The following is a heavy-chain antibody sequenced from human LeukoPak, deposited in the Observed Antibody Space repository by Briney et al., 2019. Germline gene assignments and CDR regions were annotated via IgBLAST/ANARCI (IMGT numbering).Heavy chain of an antibody. V-gene: IGHV3-23*01. Sequence: GGSLRLSCAASGFTFDNYRMSWVRQAPGKGLEWVSTVNADGGNTYYADSVKGRFTISRDNTKSTLILQMNSLRVEDTALYYCTKRVKYGGTWDHFADWGQGTLVTVSS. CDR2: VNADGGNT. CDR1: GFTFDNYR. D-gene: IGHD1-26*01. CDR3: TKRVKYGGTWDHFAD. J-gene: IGHJ4*02.